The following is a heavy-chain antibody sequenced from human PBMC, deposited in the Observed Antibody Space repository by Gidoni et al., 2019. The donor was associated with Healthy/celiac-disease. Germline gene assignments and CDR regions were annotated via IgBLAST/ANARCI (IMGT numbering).Heavy chain of an antibody. Sequence: EVQLVESGGGLVQPGGSLRLSCSASGFTFSSYAMHWVRPAPGKGLEYVSAISSNGGSTYYADSVKGRFTISRDNSKNTLYLQMSSLRAEDTAVYYCVKRFGVVAATPYGMDVWGQGTTVTVSS. CDR2: ISSNGGST. D-gene: IGHD2-15*01. V-gene: IGHV3-64D*06. CDR1: GFTFSSYA. CDR3: VKRFGVVAATPYGMDV. J-gene: IGHJ6*02.